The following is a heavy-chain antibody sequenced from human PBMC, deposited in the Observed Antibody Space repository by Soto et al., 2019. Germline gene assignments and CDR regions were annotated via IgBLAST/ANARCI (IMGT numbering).Heavy chain of an antibody. CDR3: ARVSGYNCNDGGFDY. J-gene: IGHJ4*02. CDR1: GGSISSGDYY. CDR2: IYHSGST. D-gene: IGHD1-1*01. V-gene: IGHV4-30-4*01. Sequence: PSETLSLTCTVSGGSISSGDYYWSWIRQPPGKGLEWIGYIYHSGSTNYNPSLKSPVTISLAKTKYQLSLKLSSVTAAATAAYYCARVSGYNCNDGGFDYWGQGTLVTVSS.